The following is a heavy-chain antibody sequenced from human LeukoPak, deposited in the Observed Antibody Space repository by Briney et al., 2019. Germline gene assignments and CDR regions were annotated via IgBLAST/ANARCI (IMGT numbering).Heavy chain of an antibody. V-gene: IGHV4-4*07. CDR1: GGSISSYY. D-gene: IGHD2-2*01. CDR2: IYTSGST. Sequence: PSETLSLTCTVSGGSISSYYWSWIRQPAGKGLEWIGRIYTSGSTNYNPSLKSRVTMSVDTSKNQFSLKLSSVTAADTAVYYCARTDIVVVPAAFTDYYYMDVWGKGTTVTVSS. J-gene: IGHJ6*03. CDR3: ARTDIVVVPAAFTDYYYMDV.